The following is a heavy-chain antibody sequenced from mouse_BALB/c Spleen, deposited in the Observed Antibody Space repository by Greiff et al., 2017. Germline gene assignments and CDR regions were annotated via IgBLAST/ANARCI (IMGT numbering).Heavy chain of an antibody. CDR3: ARYYYYGSRNYAMDY. J-gene: IGHJ4*01. CDR2: ISYSGST. Sequence: EVQLKESGPSLVKPSQTLSLTCSVTGDSITSGYWNWIRKFPGNKLEYMGYISYSGSTYYNPSLKSRISITRDTSKNQYYLQLNSVTTEDTATYYCARYYYYGSRNYAMDYWGQGTSVTVSS. V-gene: IGHV3-8*02. CDR1: GDSITSGY. D-gene: IGHD1-1*01.